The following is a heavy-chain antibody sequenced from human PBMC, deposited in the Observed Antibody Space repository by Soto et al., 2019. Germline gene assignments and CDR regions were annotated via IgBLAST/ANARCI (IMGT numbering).Heavy chain of an antibody. CDR1: GGSISSGDYY. Sequence: SETLSLTCTVSGGSISSGDYYWSWIRQPPGKGLEWIGYIYYSGSTYYNPSLKSRVTISVDTSKNQFSLKLSSVTAADTAVYYCARVGGVVRGVFDYWGQGTLVTVSS. CDR2: IYYSGST. V-gene: IGHV4-30-4*01. D-gene: IGHD3-10*01. J-gene: IGHJ4*02. CDR3: ARVGGVVRGVFDY.